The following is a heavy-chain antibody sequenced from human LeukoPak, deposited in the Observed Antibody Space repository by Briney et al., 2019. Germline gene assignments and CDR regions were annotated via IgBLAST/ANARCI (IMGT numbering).Heavy chain of an antibody. J-gene: IGHJ4*02. Sequence: GASVKVSCKASGYTFTSYAMHWVRQAPGQRLEWMGWINAGNGNTKYSQEFQGRVTITRDTSASTAYMELSSLRSEDMAVYYCARGVHRRYYDISSYFSDWGQGTLVTVSS. V-gene: IGHV1-3*03. CDR1: GYTFTSYA. D-gene: IGHD3-22*01. CDR3: ARGVHRRYYDISSYFSD. CDR2: INAGNGNT.